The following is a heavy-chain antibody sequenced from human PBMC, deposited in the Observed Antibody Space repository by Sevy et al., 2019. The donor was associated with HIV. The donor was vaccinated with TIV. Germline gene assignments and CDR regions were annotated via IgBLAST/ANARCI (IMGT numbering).Heavy chain of an antibody. CDR2: ISGRGDDT. J-gene: IGHJ3*02. CDR3: AKDIVVVVGEAFDI. CDR1: GFTVSNYA. D-gene: IGHD2-15*01. Sequence: GGSLRLSCAASGFTVSNYAMNWVRQAPGKGLEWVSAISGRGDDTYYADSVKGRFTISRDKSKNTLYLQMNRLRAEDTAVYYCAKDIVVVVGEAFDIWGQRTMVTVSS. V-gene: IGHV3-23*01.